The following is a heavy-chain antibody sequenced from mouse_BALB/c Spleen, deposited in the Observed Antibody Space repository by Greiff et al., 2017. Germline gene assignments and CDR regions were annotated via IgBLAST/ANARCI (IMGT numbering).Heavy chain of an antibody. CDR2: IDPENGNT. CDR3: ARERRARGYFDV. Sequence: EVQLHQSGAELVRPGALVKLSCKASGFNIKDYYMHWVKQRPEQGLEWIGWIDPENGNTIYDPKFQGKASITADTSSNTAYLQLSSLTSEDTAVYYCARERRARGYFDVWGAGTTVTVSS. CDR1: GFNIKDYY. J-gene: IGHJ1*01. V-gene: IGHV14-1*02.